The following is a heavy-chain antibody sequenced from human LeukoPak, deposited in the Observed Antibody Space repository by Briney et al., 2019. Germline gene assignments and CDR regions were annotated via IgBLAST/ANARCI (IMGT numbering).Heavy chain of an antibody. V-gene: IGHV4-59*01. CDR2: IYYSGST. Sequence: SETLSLTCTVTGGSIRSYYWSWIRQPPGKGLEWIGYIYYSGSTNYNPSLKSRVSISVDTSKNQFSLKLSSVTAADTAVYYRARTGSTVTMLYPFDHWGQGTLVTVSS. CDR1: GGSIRSYY. D-gene: IGHD4-17*01. CDR3: ARTGSTVTMLYPFDH. J-gene: IGHJ4*02.